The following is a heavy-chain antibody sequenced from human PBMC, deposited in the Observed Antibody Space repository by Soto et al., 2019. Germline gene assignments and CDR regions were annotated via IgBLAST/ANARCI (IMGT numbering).Heavy chain of an antibody. Sequence: QVQLVQSGAEVKKPGASVRVSCKASGYTITCCAMHWVRQAPGQRPEWMGWFNAGDGDTKYSQNFRGRFTILRDTSASTVYMELSSLRPEDTAVYYFARDGADKAAAAMVYWGQGTLVTVSS. CDR3: ARDGADKAAAAMVY. V-gene: IGHV1-3*01. CDR2: FNAGDGDT. J-gene: IGHJ4*02. CDR1: GYTITCCA. D-gene: IGHD6-13*01.